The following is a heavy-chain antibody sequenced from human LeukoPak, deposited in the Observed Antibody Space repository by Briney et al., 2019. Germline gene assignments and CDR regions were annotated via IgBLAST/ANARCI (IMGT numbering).Heavy chain of an antibody. D-gene: IGHD2-21*02. V-gene: IGHV4-59*01. J-gene: IGHJ4*02. Sequence: SGTLSLTCTVSGASINSSYWSWIRQPPGKGLEWIGYISYSGSTNSNPSLRSRVTMSVDTSKNQFSLKLTSMTAADTAVYYCARGRSGGVVTLDYWGQGTLVTVSS. CDR3: ARGRSGGVVTLDY. CDR1: GASINSSY. CDR2: ISYSGST.